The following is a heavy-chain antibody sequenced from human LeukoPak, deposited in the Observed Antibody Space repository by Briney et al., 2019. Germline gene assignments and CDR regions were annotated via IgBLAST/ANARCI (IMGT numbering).Heavy chain of an antibody. CDR1: GFTFSSYW. J-gene: IGHJ4*02. V-gene: IGHV3-74*01. CDR3: ARGIVGAHDY. D-gene: IGHD1-26*01. CDR2: INNDGSST. Sequence: GGSLRLSCAASGFTFSSYWMHWVRQTPGKGLVWVSRINNDGSSTAYADSVKGRFTISRDNAKNTLYLQMNSLRAEDTAVYYCARGIVGAHDYWGQGTLVTVSS.